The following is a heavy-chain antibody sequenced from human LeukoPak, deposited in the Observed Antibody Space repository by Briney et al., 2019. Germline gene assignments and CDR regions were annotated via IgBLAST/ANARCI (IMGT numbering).Heavy chain of an antibody. CDR1: GYTFTGYY. J-gene: IGHJ4*02. V-gene: IGHV1-2*06. CDR3: ARVFNVLGYCSSTSCYPFDY. Sequence: ASMEVSCKASGYTFTGYYMHWVRQAPGQGLEWMGRINPNSGGTNYAQKFQGRVTMTRDTSISTAYMELSRLRSDDTAVYYCARVFNVLGYCSSTSCYPFDYWGQGTLVTVSS. CDR2: INPNSGGT. D-gene: IGHD2-2*01.